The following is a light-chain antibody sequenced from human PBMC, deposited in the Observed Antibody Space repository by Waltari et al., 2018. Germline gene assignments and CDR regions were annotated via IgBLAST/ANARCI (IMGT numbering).Light chain of an antibody. CDR2: AAS. J-gene: IGKJ4*01. V-gene: IGKV1-39*01. CDR3: LQTLTTPLT. CDR1: RFINNY. Sequence: DIQMTQSPSSLSASVGDRVTITCRAGRFINNYLNWYQQKPGKATKLLIYAASTLHSGVPSRFSGSGSGTDFTLTVSSLQADDFATYYCLQTLTTPLTFGGGTIVDIK.